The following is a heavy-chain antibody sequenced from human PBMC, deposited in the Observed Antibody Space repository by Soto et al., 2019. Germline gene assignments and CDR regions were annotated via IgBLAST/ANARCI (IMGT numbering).Heavy chain of an antibody. D-gene: IGHD5-12*01. V-gene: IGHV1-69*12. Sequence: QVQLVQSGAEVKKPGSSVKVSCKASGGTFSSYAISWVRQAPGQGLEWMGGIIPIFGTANYAQKFQGRGTITAYESTSTAYMELSSLRSEDTAVYYCARDRDGYTGGNFDYWGQGTLVTVSS. CDR3: ARDRDGYTGGNFDY. CDR2: IIPIFGTA. CDR1: GGTFSSYA. J-gene: IGHJ4*02.